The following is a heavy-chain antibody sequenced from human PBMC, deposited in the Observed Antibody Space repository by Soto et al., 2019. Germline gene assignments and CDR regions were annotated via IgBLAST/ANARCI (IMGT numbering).Heavy chain of an antibody. CDR1: GGTFSSYA. Sequence: QVQLVQSGAEVKKPGSSVKVSCKASGGTFSSYAISWVRQAPGQGLEWMGGIIPIFGTANYAQKFQGRVTITADESKSTAYMELSSLRSEDTAVYYCAILDFRDSGYDPNHGRYYYYYGMDVWGQGTTVTVSS. CDR3: AILDFRDSGYDPNHGRYYYYYGMDV. J-gene: IGHJ6*02. CDR2: IIPIFGTA. V-gene: IGHV1-69*01. D-gene: IGHD5-12*01.